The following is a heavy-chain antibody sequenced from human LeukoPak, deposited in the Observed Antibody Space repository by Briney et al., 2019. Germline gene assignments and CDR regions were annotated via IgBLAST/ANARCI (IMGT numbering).Heavy chain of an antibody. CDR3: ARTSYSSGWPNYYYYGMDV. CDR2: IIPIFGTA. J-gene: IGHJ6*02. V-gene: IGHV1-69*13. Sequence: SVKVSCKASGGTFISYAISWVRQAPGQGLEWMGGIIPIFGTANYAQKFQGRVTITADESTSTAYMELSSLRSEDTAVYYCARTSYSSGWPNYYYYGMDVWGQGTTVTVSS. D-gene: IGHD6-19*01. CDR1: GGTFISYA.